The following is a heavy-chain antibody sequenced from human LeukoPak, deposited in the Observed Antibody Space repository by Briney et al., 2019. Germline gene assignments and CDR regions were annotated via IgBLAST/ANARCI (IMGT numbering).Heavy chain of an antibody. CDR1: GGSISSYY. D-gene: IGHD2-2*02. J-gene: IGHJ4*02. CDR2: IYYSGST. Sequence: SETLSLTCTVPGGSISSYYWSWIRQPPGKGLEWIGYIYYSGSTNYNPSLKSRVTISVDTSKNQFSLKLSSVTAADTAVYYCAREGYCSSTSCYSDYWGQGTLVTVSS. V-gene: IGHV4-59*01. CDR3: AREGYCSSTSCYSDY.